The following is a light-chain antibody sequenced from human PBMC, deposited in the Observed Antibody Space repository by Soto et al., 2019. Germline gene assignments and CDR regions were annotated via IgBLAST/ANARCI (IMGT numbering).Light chain of an antibody. CDR3: QQYDSSPIT. CDR2: GAS. V-gene: IGKV3-20*01. J-gene: IGKJ1*01. CDR1: QSVSSSY. Sequence: EIVLTQSPGTLSLSPGERATLSCRASQSVSSSYLAWYQQKPGQAPRLLIYGASSRATGIPDRFSGSGSGTDFTLTISRLEPEAFAVYYCQQYDSSPITFGQGTKVEI.